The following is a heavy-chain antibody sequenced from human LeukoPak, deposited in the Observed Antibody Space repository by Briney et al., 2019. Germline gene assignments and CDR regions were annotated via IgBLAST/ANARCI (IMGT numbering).Heavy chain of an antibody. CDR3: ARDEDHYFDY. Sequence: GGPLRLSCAASGFIFSNYGIHWVRQAPGKGLEWVAVIWYDGSNKYYTDSVKGRFTISRDNSKNTVYLQMNSLRAEDTAVYYCARDEDHYFDYWGQGTLVTVSS. CDR1: GFIFSNYG. CDR2: IWYDGSNK. V-gene: IGHV3-33*01. J-gene: IGHJ4*02.